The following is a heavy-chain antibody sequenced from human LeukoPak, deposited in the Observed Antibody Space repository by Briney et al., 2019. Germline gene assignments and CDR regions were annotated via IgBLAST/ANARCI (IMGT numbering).Heavy chain of an antibody. CDR2: INPNSGGT. CDR1: GYTFTGYY. CDR3: AREEQQLGNNWFDP. D-gene: IGHD6-13*01. J-gene: IGHJ5*02. Sequence: ASVKVSCKASGYTFTGYYMHWVRQAPGQGLEWMGWINPNSGGTNYAQKFQGRVTMTRDTSISTAYMELSGLRSDDTAVYYCAREEQQLGNNWFDPWGQGTLVTVSS. V-gene: IGHV1-2*02.